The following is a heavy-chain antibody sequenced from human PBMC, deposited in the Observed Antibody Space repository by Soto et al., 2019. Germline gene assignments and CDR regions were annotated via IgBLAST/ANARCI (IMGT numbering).Heavy chain of an antibody. CDR3: ARVSGSYYLSAFDI. CDR1: GGTFSSYA. V-gene: IGHV1-69*13. D-gene: IGHD1-26*01. J-gene: IGHJ3*02. CDR2: IIPIFGTA. Sequence: SVKVSCKASGGTFSSYAISWVRQAPGQGLEWMGGIIPIFGTANYAQKFQGRVTITADESTSTAYMELSSLRSEDTAVYYCARVSGSYYLSAFDIWGQGTIATGS.